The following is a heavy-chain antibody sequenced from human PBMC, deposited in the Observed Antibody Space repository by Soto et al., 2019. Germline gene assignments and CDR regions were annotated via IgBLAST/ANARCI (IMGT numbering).Heavy chain of an antibody. CDR2: IDYSGGTT. Sequence: VGSLRLSCAASGFTFSTLAMGWVRQAPGKGLEWVSVIDYSGGTTYYTDSVKGRFTISRDNSKKMLYLQMNSLRAEDTAVYYCAKDATRTDGWYYFDYWGQGALVTVSS. V-gene: IGHV3-23*01. CDR3: AKDATRTDGWYYFDY. J-gene: IGHJ4*02. CDR1: GFTFSTLA. D-gene: IGHD6-19*01.